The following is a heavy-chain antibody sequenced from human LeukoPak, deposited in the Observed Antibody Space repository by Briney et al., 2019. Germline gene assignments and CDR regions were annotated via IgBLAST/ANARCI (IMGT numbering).Heavy chain of an antibody. CDR1: GYTFTSYY. V-gene: IGHV1-46*01. CDR3: AESDTAMAGFDY. Sequence: ASVKVSCKASGYTFTSYYMHWVRQAPGQGLEWMGIINPSGGSTSYAQKFQGRVTMTRDTSTSTVYMELSSLRSEDTAVYYCAESDTAMAGFDYWGQGTLVTVSS. D-gene: IGHD5-18*01. CDR2: INPSGGST. J-gene: IGHJ4*02.